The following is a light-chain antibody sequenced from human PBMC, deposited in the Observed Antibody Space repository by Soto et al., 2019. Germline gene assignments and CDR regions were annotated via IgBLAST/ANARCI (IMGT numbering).Light chain of an antibody. J-gene: IGKJ1*01. CDR2: EAP. Sequence: DIQMTQSPSTLSASVGDRVTITCRASQGISRWLAWYQQKPGRAPKLVIYEAPILESGVPSRCSGSGSGTEYTLTISSLQPSDLATYYCQQSNSKSWTFGQGTRVEIK. V-gene: IGKV1-5*01. CDR3: QQSNSKSWT. CDR1: QGISRW.